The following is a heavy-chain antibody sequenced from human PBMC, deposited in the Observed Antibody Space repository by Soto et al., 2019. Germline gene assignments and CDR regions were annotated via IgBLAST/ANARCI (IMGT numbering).Heavy chain of an antibody. CDR3: ARGDYYDSSGYTYTFYYYYGMDV. D-gene: IGHD3-22*01. J-gene: IGHJ6*02. V-gene: IGHV4-30-2*01. CDR2: IYHSGST. CDR1: GGSISSGGYS. Sequence: SETLSLTCAVSGGSISSGGYSWNRKRQPPGKGLEWIGYIYHSGSTYYNPSLKSRVTISVDRSKNQFSLKLSSVTAADTAVYYCARGDYYDSSGYTYTFYYYYGMDVWGQGTTVTVSS.